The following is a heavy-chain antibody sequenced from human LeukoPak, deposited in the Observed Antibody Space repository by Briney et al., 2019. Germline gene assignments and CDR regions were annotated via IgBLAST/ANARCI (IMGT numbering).Heavy chain of an antibody. Sequence: SETLSLTCTVSGGSISSSSYYWGWIRQPPGKGLEWIGNINYSGSTYHNPSLKSRVTISVDASKNQFSLKLSSVTAADTAVYYCARAWDIGSSWYINWFDPWGQGTLVTVSS. J-gene: IGHJ5*02. CDR3: ARAWDIGSSWYINWFDP. CDR2: INYSGST. D-gene: IGHD6-13*01. CDR1: GGSISSSSYY. V-gene: IGHV4-39*01.